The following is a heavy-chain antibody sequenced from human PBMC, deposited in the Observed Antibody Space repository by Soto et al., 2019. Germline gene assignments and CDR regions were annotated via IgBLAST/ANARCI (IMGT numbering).Heavy chain of an antibody. CDR3: ARRGSRSSSALPSYDY. CDR1: SDSIRSGYY. D-gene: IGHD3-22*01. Sequence: SETLSLTCAVSSDSIRSGYYCDWIRQPPGKGLEWIGSIFHSGTPYYNPSLKSRLTISMDTSKTQFSLKLTSVTAADTAVYYCARRGSRSSSALPSYDYWGRGILVTVSS. CDR2: IFHSGTP. J-gene: IGHJ4*02. V-gene: IGHV4-38-2*01.